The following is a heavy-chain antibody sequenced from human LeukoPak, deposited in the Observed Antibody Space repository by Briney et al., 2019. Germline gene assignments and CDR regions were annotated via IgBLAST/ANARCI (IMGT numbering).Heavy chain of an antibody. CDR3: ARWWELLRYFDY. CDR2: ISSDGGTT. J-gene: IGHJ4*02. CDR1: GFTFSSYG. V-gene: IGHV3-30*03. Sequence: PGRSLRLSCAGSGFTFSSYGIHWVRQAPGKGLEWVSVISSDGGTTYYADSVKGRFTISRDNSRNTVYVQMNSLRTEDTAVYYCARWWELLRYFDYWGQGTLVTVSS. D-gene: IGHD1-26*01.